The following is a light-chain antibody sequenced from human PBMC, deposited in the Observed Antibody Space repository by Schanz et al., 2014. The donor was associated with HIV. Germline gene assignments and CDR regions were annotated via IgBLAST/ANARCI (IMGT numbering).Light chain of an antibody. CDR1: QSVNTY. J-gene: IGKJ4*01. CDR2: DAS. Sequence: EIVLTQSPATLSLSPGERATLSCRASQSVNTYLAWYQHKPGQAPRLLIYDASNRATGIPARFSGSGSGTEFTLTISSLQPEDFAVYYCQQYGSSPRTFGGGTKVEIK. CDR3: QQYGSSPRT. V-gene: IGKV3-11*01.